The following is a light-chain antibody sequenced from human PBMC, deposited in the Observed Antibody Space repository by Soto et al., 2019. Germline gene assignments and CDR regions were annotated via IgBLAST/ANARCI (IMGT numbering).Light chain of an antibody. Sequence: QSVLTQPASVSGSPGQSITISCTGTSSYVGSDNLVSWFQQHPGKAPKLMIYEVNKRPSGVSNRFSGSKSGNTASLTISGLQAEDEADYYCSSARSYIHVVFGGGTHLTVL. CDR1: SSYVGSDNL. CDR3: SSARSYIHVV. J-gene: IGLJ2*01. V-gene: IGLV2-23*02. CDR2: EVN.